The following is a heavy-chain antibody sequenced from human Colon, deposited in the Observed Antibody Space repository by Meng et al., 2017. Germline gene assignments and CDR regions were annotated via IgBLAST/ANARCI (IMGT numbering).Heavy chain of an antibody. CDR1: GGSISSNNW. V-gene: IGHV4-4*02. CDR3: ARVPTTVDPFES. J-gene: IGHJ4*02. D-gene: IGHD4-23*01. CDR2: IYQSGST. Sequence: LQESGPGLVKPSVTLSLTCTVSGGSISSNNWWSWVCQSPGRGLEWIGEIYQSGSTNYSPSLKSRVTISLDKSKNQFSLKVSYMTAADTAVYFCARVPTTVDPFESWGQGTLVTVSS.